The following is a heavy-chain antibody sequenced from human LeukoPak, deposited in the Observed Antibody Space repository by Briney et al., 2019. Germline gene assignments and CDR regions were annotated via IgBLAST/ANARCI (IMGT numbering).Heavy chain of an antibody. CDR1: GFTFSSYG. CDR3: AKTSSGRGAFDY. J-gene: IGHJ4*02. CDR2: ISYDGSNK. D-gene: IGHD6-25*01. V-gene: IGHV3-30*18. Sequence: QPGRSLRLSCAASGFTFSSYGMHWVRPAPGKGLEWVAVISYDGSNKYYADSVKGRFTISRDNSKNTLYLQMNSLRAEDTAVYYCAKTSSGRGAFDYWGQGTLATVSS.